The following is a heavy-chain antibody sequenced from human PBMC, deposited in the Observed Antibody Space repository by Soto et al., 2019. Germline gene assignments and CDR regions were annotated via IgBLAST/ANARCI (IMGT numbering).Heavy chain of an antibody. Sequence: GGSLRLSCAASGFTFDDYTMHWVRQAPGKGLEWVSLISWDGGSTYYADSVKGRFTISRDNSKNSLYLQMNSLRTEDTALYYCAKDLGYDSSGPLDYWGQGTLVTVSS. CDR3: AKDLGYDSSGPLDY. V-gene: IGHV3-43*01. CDR2: ISWDGGST. CDR1: GFTFDDYT. J-gene: IGHJ4*02. D-gene: IGHD3-22*01.